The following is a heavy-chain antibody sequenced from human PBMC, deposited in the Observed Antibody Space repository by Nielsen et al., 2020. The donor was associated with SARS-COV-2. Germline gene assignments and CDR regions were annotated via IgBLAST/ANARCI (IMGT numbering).Heavy chain of an antibody. J-gene: IGHJ4*02. D-gene: IGHD6-25*01. CDR2: IWYDGSEI. V-gene: IGHV3-33*01. Sequence: GESLKISCAASGFTFGSYGMHWVRQAPGKGLEWLAVIWYDGSEIYYADSVNGRFTISRDTSKNTLYLQMNSLRVEDTAVYYCTIAPYSSGDFDFWGQGTLVTVSS. CDR1: GFTFGSYG. CDR3: TIAPYSSGDFDF.